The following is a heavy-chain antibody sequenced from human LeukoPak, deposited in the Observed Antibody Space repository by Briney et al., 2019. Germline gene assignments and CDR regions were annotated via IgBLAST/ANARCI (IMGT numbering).Heavy chain of an antibody. V-gene: IGHV1-18*01. CDR3: ASGPEGWELLSY. J-gene: IGHJ4*02. Sequence: ASVKVSCKASGYTFTSYGISWVRQAPGQGLEWMGRISAYNGNTNYAQKLQGRVTMTTDTSTSTAYMELRSLRSDDTAVYYCASGPEGWELLSYWGQGTLVTVSS. CDR2: ISAYNGNT. D-gene: IGHD1-26*01. CDR1: GYTFTSYG.